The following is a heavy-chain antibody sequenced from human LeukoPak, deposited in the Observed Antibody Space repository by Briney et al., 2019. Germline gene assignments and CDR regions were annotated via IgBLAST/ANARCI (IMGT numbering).Heavy chain of an antibody. D-gene: IGHD4-17*01. J-gene: IGHJ4*02. V-gene: IGHV4-59*12. CDR3: ARGGTTVTPPNS. CDR2: IYYSGST. Sequence: SETLSLTCTVSGGSISSYYWSWIRQPPGKGLEWIGYIYYSGSTYYNPSLKSRVTISVDTSKNQFSLKLSSVTAADTAVYYCARGGTTVTPPNSWGQGTLVTVSS. CDR1: GGSISSYY.